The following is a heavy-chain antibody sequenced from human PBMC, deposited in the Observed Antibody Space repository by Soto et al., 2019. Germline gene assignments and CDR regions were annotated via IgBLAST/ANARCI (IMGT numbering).Heavy chain of an antibody. D-gene: IGHD3-3*01. CDR3: ARDPLKSRFLEWLSTPSYYMHV. V-gene: IGHV4-34*01. CDR2: INHSGST. J-gene: IGHJ6*03. Sequence: SETLSLTCAVYGGSFSGYYWSWIRQPPGKGLEWIGEINHSGSTNYNPSLKSRVTISVDTSKNQFSLKLSSVTAADTAVYYCARDPLKSRFLEWLSTPSYYMHVWGQGTTVTVSS. CDR1: GGSFSGYY.